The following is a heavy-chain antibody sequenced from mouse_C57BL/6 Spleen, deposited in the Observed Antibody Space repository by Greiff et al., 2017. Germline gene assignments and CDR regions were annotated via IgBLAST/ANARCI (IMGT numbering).Heavy chain of an antibody. CDR2: ISDGGSYT. CDR3: ARDKLGHYFDY. J-gene: IGHJ2*01. V-gene: IGHV5-4*01. CDR1: GFTFSSYA. Sequence: EVKLMESGGGLVKPGGSLKLSCAASGFTFSSYAMSWVRQTPEKRLEWVATISDGGSYTYYPDNVKGRFTISRDNAKNNLYLQMSHLKSEDTAMDYCARDKLGHYFDYWGQGTTRTVSS. D-gene: IGHD4-1*01.